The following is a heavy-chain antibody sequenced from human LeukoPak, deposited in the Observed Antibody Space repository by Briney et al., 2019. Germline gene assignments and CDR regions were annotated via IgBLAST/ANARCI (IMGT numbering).Heavy chain of an antibody. Sequence: GGSLRLSCAASGFTFSDYYMSWIRQAPGKGLEWVSYISSSGSTIYYADSVKGRFTISRDNAKNSLYLQMNSLRAEDTAVYYCAKDFGGQWLVYLYFDYWGQGTLVTVSS. CDR3: AKDFGGQWLVYLYFDY. V-gene: IGHV3-11*01. D-gene: IGHD6-19*01. CDR1: GFTFSDYY. CDR2: ISSSGSTI. J-gene: IGHJ4*02.